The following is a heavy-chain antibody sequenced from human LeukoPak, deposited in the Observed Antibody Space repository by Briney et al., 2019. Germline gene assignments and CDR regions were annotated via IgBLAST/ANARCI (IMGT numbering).Heavy chain of an antibody. V-gene: IGHV3-30*03. CDR2: ISYDGSKK. D-gene: IGHD5-12*01. J-gene: IGHJ4*02. CDR3: ARGPSGYHNT. Sequence: GGSLRLSCAASGFTFSSYGMHWVRQAPGKGLEWVAVISYDGSKKYYADSVKGRFTISRDNSKNTLYLQMNSLRAEGTAVYYCARGPSGYHNTGGQGTLVTVSS. CDR1: GFTFSSYG.